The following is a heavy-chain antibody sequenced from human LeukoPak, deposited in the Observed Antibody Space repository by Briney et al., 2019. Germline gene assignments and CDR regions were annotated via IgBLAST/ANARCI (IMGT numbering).Heavy chain of an antibody. J-gene: IGHJ4*02. D-gene: IGHD6-19*01. V-gene: IGHV4-4*07. CDR2: IYTNGNT. CDR3: ARDRSSGWSSFVY. Sequence: PSETLSLTCTVSGGSISSFYWTWIRQPAGKGLEWIGRIYTNGNTNYNPSLKSRVSMSVDTSKNQFSLKVRSVTAADTAVYYCARDRSSGWSSFVYWGQGALVTVSS. CDR1: GGSISSFY.